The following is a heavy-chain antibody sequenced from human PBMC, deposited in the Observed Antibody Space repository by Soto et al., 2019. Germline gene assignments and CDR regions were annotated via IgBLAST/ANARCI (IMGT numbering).Heavy chain of an antibody. V-gene: IGHV4-30-4*01. Sequence: SETLSLTCTVSGGSISSGDYYWSWIRQPPGKGLEWIGYIYYSGSTYYNPSLRSRVTISVDTSKNQFSLKLSSVTAADTAVYYCASFGEFASPYYFDYWGQGTLVTVSS. D-gene: IGHD3-10*01. J-gene: IGHJ4*02. CDR2: IYYSGST. CDR1: GGSISSGDYY. CDR3: ASFGEFASPYYFDY.